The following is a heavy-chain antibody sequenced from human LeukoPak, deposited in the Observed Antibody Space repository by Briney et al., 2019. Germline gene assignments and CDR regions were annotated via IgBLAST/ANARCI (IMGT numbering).Heavy chain of an antibody. J-gene: IGHJ4*02. CDR2: IHDSGST. CDR3: ARYNWNIPFYFDY. CDR1: GASISSNY. D-gene: IGHD1/OR15-1a*01. V-gene: IGHV4-59*01. Sequence: SETLSLTCNVSGASISSNYWSWIRQSPGKGLEWIGYIHDSGSTNYNPSLKSRVTISVDTSKTQFSPRLTSVTPADTAVYYCARYNWNIPFYFDYWGLGTLVTVSS.